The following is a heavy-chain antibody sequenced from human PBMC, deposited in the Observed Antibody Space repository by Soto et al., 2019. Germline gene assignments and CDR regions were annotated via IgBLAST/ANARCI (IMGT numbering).Heavy chain of an antibody. J-gene: IGHJ6*03. CDR1: GGSFSGYY. D-gene: IGHD3-3*01. V-gene: IGHV4-34*01. CDR3: ARQRRITIFGVDYMDV. CDR2: INYSGST. Sequence: SETLSLTCAVYGGSFSGYYWSWIRQPPGKGLECIGEINYSGSTYYSPSLKSRVTISVDTSKNQFSLKMRSVTAADTAVYYRARQRRITIFGVDYMDVWGKGTTVTVSS.